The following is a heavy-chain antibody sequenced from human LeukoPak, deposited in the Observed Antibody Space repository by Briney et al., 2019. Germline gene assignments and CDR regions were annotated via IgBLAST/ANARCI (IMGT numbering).Heavy chain of an antibody. CDR3: AREIQSLDAAASDALDI. CDR1: GFTFSSYS. CDR2: ISSSSSYI. J-gene: IGHJ3*02. Sequence: PGGSLRLSCAASGFTFSSYSMNWVRRAPGKGLEWVSSISSSSSYIYYADSVKGRFTISRDNAKNSLYLQMNSLRAEDTAVYYCAREIQSLDAAASDALDIWGQGTMVTVSS. V-gene: IGHV3-21*01. D-gene: IGHD2-2*01.